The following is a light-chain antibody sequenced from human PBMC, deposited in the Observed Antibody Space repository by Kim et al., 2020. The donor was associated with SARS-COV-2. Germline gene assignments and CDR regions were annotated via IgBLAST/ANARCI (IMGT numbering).Light chain of an antibody. J-gene: IGKJ4*01. V-gene: IGKV3-20*01. CDR3: QQYGNSLT. Sequence: LSPGERATLSGRASQSVGSNSLAWYQQKPGRAPRLVMYDVSKRATGTPDRFSGSGYGTDFTLTISRLEPDDFGVFYCQQYGNSLTFGGGTKVDIK. CDR1: QSVGSNS. CDR2: DVS.